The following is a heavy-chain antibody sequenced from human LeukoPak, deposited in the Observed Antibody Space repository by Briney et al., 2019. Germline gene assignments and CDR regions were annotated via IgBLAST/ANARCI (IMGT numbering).Heavy chain of an antibody. CDR2: ISGSGGST. Sequence: GGSLRLSCAASGFTFSSYAMSWVRQAPGKGLEWVSAISGSGGSTYYADSVKGRFTISRDNSKNTLYLQMNSLRAEDTAVYYCARDPQEDSGSSPTCFDYWGQGTLVTVSS. J-gene: IGHJ4*02. V-gene: IGHV3-23*01. D-gene: IGHD1-26*01. CDR3: ARDPQEDSGSSPTCFDY. CDR1: GFTFSSYA.